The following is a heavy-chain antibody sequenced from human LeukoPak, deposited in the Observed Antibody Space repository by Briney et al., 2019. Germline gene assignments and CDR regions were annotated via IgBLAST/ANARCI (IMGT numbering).Heavy chain of an antibody. D-gene: IGHD1-1*01. CDR3: ARTTGVFWQYYFDY. Sequence: SETLSLTCTVSGGSISSYYSSWIRQPPGKGLEWIGYIYTSGSTNYNPSLKSRVTISVDTSKNQFSLKLSSVTAADTAVYYCARTTGVFWQYYFDYWGQGTLVTVSS. J-gene: IGHJ4*02. V-gene: IGHV4-4*09. CDR2: IYTSGST. CDR1: GGSISSYY.